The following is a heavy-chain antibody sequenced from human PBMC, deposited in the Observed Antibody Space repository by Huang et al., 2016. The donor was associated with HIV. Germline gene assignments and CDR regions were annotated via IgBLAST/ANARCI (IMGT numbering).Heavy chain of an antibody. D-gene: IGHD3-22*01. CDR1: GFTFSGYA. CDR3: ARDGLVSNYYYDSSGYYLGDAFDI. V-gene: IGHV3-30-3*01. Sequence: QVQLVESGGGVAQPGRSLRLSCAAFGFTFSGYAMHWGRQAPGKGLGWVSVISYDGSNKHYADSVKGRFTISRDNSKNTLYLQMNSLRAEDTAVYYCARDGLVSNYYYDSSGYYLGDAFDIWGQGTMVTVSS. CDR2: ISYDGSNK. J-gene: IGHJ3*02.